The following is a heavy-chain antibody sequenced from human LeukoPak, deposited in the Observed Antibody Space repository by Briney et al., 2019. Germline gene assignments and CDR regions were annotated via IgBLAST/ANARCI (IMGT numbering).Heavy chain of an antibody. D-gene: IGHD4-17*01. V-gene: IGHV3-30*15. Sequence: GRSLRLSCAASGFTFSHFAMHWLRQAPGKGLEWVTVISYDGNDKYYADFVKGRFSISRDDSRNRVYLQMSSLRPEDTAVYYCARPNDYGDYRYLDLWGRGTLVTVFS. CDR3: ARPNDYGDYRYLDL. CDR1: GFTFSHFA. J-gene: IGHJ2*01. CDR2: ISYDGNDK.